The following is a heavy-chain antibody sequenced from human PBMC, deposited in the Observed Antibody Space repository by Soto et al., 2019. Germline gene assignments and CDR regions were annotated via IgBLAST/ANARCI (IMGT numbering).Heavy chain of an antibody. CDR1: GGSISSSNW. CDR3: ARSRPRSATNYYYYGMDV. CDR2: IYHSGST. J-gene: IGHJ6*02. V-gene: IGHV4-4*02. Sequence: SETLSLTCAVSGGSISSSNWWSWVRQPPGKGLEWIGEIYHSGSTNYNPSLKSRVTISVDKSKNQFSLKLSSVTAADTAVYYCARSRPRSATNYYYYGMDVWGQGTTVTVSS.